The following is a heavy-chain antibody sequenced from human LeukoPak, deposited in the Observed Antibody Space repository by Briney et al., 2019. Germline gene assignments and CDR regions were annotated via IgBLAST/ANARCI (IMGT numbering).Heavy chain of an antibody. Sequence: GGSLRLSCAASGFTFSDYYMSWIRQAPGKGLEWVSSISSSSSYIYYADSVKGRFTISRDNAKNSLYLQMNSLRAEDTAVYYCARAASIAVAGTLDYWGQGTLVTVSS. D-gene: IGHD6-19*01. CDR3: ARAASIAVAGTLDY. CDR2: ISSSSSYI. J-gene: IGHJ4*02. V-gene: IGHV3-11*06. CDR1: GFTFSDYY.